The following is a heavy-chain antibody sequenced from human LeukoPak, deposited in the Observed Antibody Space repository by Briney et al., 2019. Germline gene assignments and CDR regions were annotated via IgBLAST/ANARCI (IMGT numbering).Heavy chain of an antibody. CDR3: AKSPRQLVVVVAATPRDY. CDR1: GFTFSNYN. V-gene: IGHV3-48*01. D-gene: IGHD2-15*01. CDR2: ISSSSNII. J-gene: IGHJ4*02. Sequence: PGGSLRLSCAASGFTFSNYNMNWVRQPPGKGLQWVSYISSSSNIIYYADSVKGRFTISRDNAKNSLFLQMNSLRAEDTAVYYCAKSPRQLVVVVAATPRDYWGQGTLVTVSS.